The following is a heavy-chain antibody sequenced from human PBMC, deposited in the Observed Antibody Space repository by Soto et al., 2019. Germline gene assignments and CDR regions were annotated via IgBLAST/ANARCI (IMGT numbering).Heavy chain of an antibody. J-gene: IGHJ6*02. Sequence: SETLSLTCTVSGGSISNYYWSWIRRPPGKGLEWIGYIYYSGSTNYNPSLKSRVTISVDTSKNQFSLKLSSVTAADTAVYYCAREVYYGSGSYSYYYYGMDVWGQGTTVT. CDR3: AREVYYGSGSYSYYYYGMDV. D-gene: IGHD3-10*01. V-gene: IGHV4-59*01. CDR2: IYYSGST. CDR1: GGSISNYY.